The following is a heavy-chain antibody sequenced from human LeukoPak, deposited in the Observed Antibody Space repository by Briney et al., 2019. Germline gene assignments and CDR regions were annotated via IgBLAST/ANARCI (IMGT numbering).Heavy chain of an antibody. D-gene: IGHD2-2*01. J-gene: IGHJ6*03. Sequence: GGSLRLSCAASGFTFSRYGMSWVRQAPGKGLEWVSAISGSGGTIYYADSVKGRFTISRDNAKNSLYLQMNSLRAEDTAVYYCARVERVPAAMSYYYYYYMDVWGKGTTVTVSS. CDR1: GFTFSRYG. V-gene: IGHV3-21*04. CDR3: ARVERVPAAMSYYYYYYMDV. CDR2: ISGSGGTI.